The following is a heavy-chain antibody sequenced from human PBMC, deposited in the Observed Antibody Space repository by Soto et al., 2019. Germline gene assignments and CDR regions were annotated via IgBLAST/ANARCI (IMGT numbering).Heavy chain of an antibody. V-gene: IGHV4-39*01. J-gene: IGHJ4*02. D-gene: IGHD3-3*02. CDR1: GSSINSSGYY. CDR2: MFYGVIT. Sequence: SETLSLTCTVSGSSINSSGYYWGWIRQPPGKGLEWIGSMFYGVITYYNPSLKSRVTVSVDTSKNQFSLNLRSVTAADTAVYYCARLPSRHLVDYWGQGTLVTVSS. CDR3: ARLPSRHLVDY.